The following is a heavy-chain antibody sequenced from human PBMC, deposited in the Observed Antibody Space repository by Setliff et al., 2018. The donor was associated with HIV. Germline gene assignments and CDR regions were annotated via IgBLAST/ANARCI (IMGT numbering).Heavy chain of an antibody. J-gene: IGHJ3*02. CDR1: GYSFSSYA. V-gene: IGHV1-3*01. CDR3: VGGRGGFFDEPFDM. CDR2: INAAISHT. D-gene: IGHD3-16*01. Sequence: GASVKVSCKASGYSFSSYAIHWVRQAAGQSPEWLGWINAAISHTRYSPKLQDRVTLTTDTSAGTIHMEMRSLRSEDTAVYYCVGGRGGFFDEPFDMWGPGTRVTVSS.